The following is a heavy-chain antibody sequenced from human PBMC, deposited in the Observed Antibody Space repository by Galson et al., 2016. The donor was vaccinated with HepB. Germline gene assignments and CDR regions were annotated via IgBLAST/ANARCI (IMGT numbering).Heavy chain of an antibody. Sequence: SLRLSCAAYGLPVSNDYMSWVRQAPGKGLKWVSVSYGDGRTYYAESVKGRFAISRDTSENTVFLQMNSLRGEDTAVYYCARDPGFRSGMDVWGQGTTVTVS. CDR1: GLPVSNDY. CDR3: ARDPGFRSGMDV. V-gene: IGHV3-53*01. J-gene: IGHJ6*02. CDR2: SYGDGRT.